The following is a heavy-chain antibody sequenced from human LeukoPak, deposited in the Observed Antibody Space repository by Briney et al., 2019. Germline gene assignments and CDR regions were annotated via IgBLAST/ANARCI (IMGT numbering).Heavy chain of an antibody. V-gene: IGHV3-21*01. D-gene: IGHD3-22*01. Sequence: TGGSLRLSCVASGFTFSTYAMTWVRQAPGKGLEWVSGISSSGDDTYYADSVKGRFTISRDNAKNSLYLQMNSLRAEDTAVYYCARDEYSRGYYNDYWGQGTLVTVSS. J-gene: IGHJ4*02. CDR3: ARDEYSRGYYNDY. CDR2: ISSSGDDT. CDR1: GFTFSTYA.